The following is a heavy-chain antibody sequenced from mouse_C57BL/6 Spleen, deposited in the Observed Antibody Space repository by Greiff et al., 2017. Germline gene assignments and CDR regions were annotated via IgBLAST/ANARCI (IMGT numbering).Heavy chain of an antibody. Sequence: EVKLQESGPELVKPGASVKMSCKASGYTFTDYNMHWVKQSHGKSLEWIGYINPNNGGTSYNQKFKGKATLTVNKSSSTAYMELRSLTSEDSAVYYCARGGFYYYGSSSDYWGQGTTLTVSS. V-gene: IGHV1-22*01. J-gene: IGHJ2*01. D-gene: IGHD1-1*01. CDR3: ARGGFYYYGSSSDY. CDR1: GYTFTDYN. CDR2: INPNNGGT.